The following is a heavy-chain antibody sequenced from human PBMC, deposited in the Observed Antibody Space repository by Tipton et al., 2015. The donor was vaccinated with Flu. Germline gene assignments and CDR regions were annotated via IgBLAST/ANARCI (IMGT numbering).Heavy chain of an antibody. D-gene: IGHD3-22*01. V-gene: IGHV3-49*04. CDR3: TRVRASRGYYYDTSGYSYYFDY. J-gene: IGHJ4*02. CDR2: IRSNAYGGTR. CDR1: GFTFGDYG. Sequence: SLRLSCTTAGFTFGDYGMTWVRLAPGKGLNWVGFIRSNAYGGTREYAASVKGRFSISRDDSKSIAYLQMNGLKTEDTAVYYCTRVRASRGYYYDTSGYSYYFDYWGQGTLVTVSS.